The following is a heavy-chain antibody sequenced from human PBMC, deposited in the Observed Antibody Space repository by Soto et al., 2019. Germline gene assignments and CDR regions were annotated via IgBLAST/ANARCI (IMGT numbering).Heavy chain of an antibody. D-gene: IGHD2-2*01. CDR3: ARDRYCSSTSCPYYYYYGMDV. Sequence: QVQLVQSGAEVKKPGSSVKVSCKASGGTFSSYAISWVRQAPGQGLEWMGGIIPIFGTANYAQKFQGRVMITAYKSTSTDYMELSSLRSEDTAVYYCARDRYCSSTSCPYYYYYGMDVWGQGTTVTVSS. J-gene: IGHJ6*02. CDR2: IIPIFGTA. CDR1: GGTFSSYA. V-gene: IGHV1-69*06.